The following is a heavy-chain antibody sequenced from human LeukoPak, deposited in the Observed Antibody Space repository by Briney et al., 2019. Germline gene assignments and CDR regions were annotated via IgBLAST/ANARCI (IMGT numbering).Heavy chain of an antibody. CDR1: GGSISSGSYY. J-gene: IGHJ4*02. CDR2: IYTSGST. V-gene: IGHV4-61*02. CDR3: ARDHYYDSSGYLDY. Sequence: SETLSLTCTVSGGSISSGSYYWSWIRQPAGKGLEWIGRIYTSGSTNYNPSLKSRVTISVDTSKNQFSLKLSSVTAADTAVYYCARDHYYDSSGYLDYWGQGTLVTVSS. D-gene: IGHD3-22*01.